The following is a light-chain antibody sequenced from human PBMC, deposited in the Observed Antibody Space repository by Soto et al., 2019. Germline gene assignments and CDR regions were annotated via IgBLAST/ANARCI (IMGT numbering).Light chain of an antibody. CDR3: RQGTHWPWT. J-gene: IGKJ1*01. Sequence: DVVMSQSPLSLPVTLGQPASISCRSSQSLVYSNGNTYLNWFQQRPGQSPRRLIYKVSERDSGVPDRFGGSGSGTDFTLKISRVEAEDVACYYCRQGTHWPWTFGQGTKVEIK. CDR2: KVS. V-gene: IGKV2-30*01. CDR1: QSLVYSNGNTY.